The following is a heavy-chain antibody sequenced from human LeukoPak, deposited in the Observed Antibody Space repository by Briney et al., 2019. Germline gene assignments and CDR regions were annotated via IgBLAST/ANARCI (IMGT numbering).Heavy chain of an antibody. CDR3: ARRMATYWYFDL. CDR2: IYYSGNT. J-gene: IGHJ2*01. D-gene: IGHD5-24*01. CDR1: GGSISSSSYY. Sequence: ASETLSLTCTVSGGSISSSSYYWGWIRQPPGKGLEWIGSIYYSGNTYYNPSLKSRVTISVDTSKNQFSLKLSSVTAADTAVYYCARRMATYWYFDLWGRGTLVTVSS. V-gene: IGHV4-39*01.